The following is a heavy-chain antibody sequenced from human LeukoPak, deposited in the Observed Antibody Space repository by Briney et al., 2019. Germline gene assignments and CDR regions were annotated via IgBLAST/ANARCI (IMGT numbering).Heavy chain of an antibody. V-gene: IGHV5-10-1*01. CDR3: ARHLPSTYYYDSSAYPPDDY. J-gene: IGHJ4*02. Sequence: GESLKISCKGSGYSFTSYWITWVRQMPGKGLGGMGRIDPSDSYTNYSPSFQGHVTTSADKSISTAYLQWSSLKASDTAMYYCARHLPSTYYYDSSAYPPDDYWGQGTLVTVSS. CDR2: IDPSDSYT. CDR1: GYSFTSYW. D-gene: IGHD3-22*01.